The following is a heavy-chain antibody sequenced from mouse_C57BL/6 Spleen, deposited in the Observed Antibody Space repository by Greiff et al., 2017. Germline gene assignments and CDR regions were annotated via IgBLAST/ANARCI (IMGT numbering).Heavy chain of an antibody. V-gene: IGHV1-62-2*01. J-gene: IGHJ4*01. CDR1: GYTFTEYT. CDR3: ARHEDGLYAMDY. Sequence: QVQLQQSGAELVKPGASVKLSCKASGYTFTEYTIHWVKQRSGQGLEWIGWFYPGSGSIKYNEKFKDKATLTADKSTSTAYMELSRMTSEDSAVYFCARHEDGLYAMDYWGQGTSVTVSS. CDR2: FYPGSGSI.